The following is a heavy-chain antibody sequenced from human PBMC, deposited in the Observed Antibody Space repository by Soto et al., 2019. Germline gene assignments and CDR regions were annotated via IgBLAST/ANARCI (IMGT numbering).Heavy chain of an antibody. J-gene: IGHJ6*03. D-gene: IGHD2-15*01. CDR2: IKSKAYGGTT. Sequence: GGSLRLSCAASGFTFSNAWMNWVRQAPGKGLEWVGRIKSKAYGGTTEYAASVKGRFTISRDDSKSIAYLQMNSLKTEDTAVYYCTRDERSLYCSGGSCYWDYYYYMDVWGKGTTVNVSS. CDR1: GFTFSNAW. CDR3: TRDERSLYCSGGSCYWDYYYYMDV. V-gene: IGHV3-15*07.